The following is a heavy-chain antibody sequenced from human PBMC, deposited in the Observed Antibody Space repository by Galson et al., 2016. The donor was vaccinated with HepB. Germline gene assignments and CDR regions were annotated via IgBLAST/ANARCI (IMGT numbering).Heavy chain of an antibody. CDR1: GFTLSSHS. D-gene: IGHD3-10*01. V-gene: IGHV3-66*01. CDR2: IYSGGST. J-gene: IGHJ4*02. Sequence: SLRLSCAASGFTLSSHSMNWVRQAPGKGLEWVSLIYSGGSTYYADSVKGRFTISRDNSKNTLYLQMNSLRAEDTAVYYCTRDYYGSLDHWGQGTLVTVSS. CDR3: TRDYYGSLDH.